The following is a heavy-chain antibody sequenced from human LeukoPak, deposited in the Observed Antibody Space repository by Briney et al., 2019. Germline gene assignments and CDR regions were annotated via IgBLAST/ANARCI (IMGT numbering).Heavy chain of an antibody. CDR1: GFTFSSFG. V-gene: IGHV3-30*03. CDR3: ARDAEASWYLDY. Sequence: QPGRSLRLSCAASGFTFSSFGMHWVRQAPGKGLEWVAVISYDGSNKYYADSVKGRFTISRDNSKNTLYLQMNSLRAEDTAVYYCARDAEASWYLDYWGQGTLVTVSS. CDR2: ISYDGSNK. J-gene: IGHJ4*02.